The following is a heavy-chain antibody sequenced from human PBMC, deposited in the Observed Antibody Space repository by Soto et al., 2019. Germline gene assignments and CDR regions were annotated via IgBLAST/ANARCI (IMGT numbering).Heavy chain of an antibody. CDR1: GVSISSYY. J-gene: IGHJ4*02. Sequence: SETLSLTCTVSGVSISSYYWIWIRQPPGKGLEWIGCIYYSGSTYYNPSLKSRVTISVDTSKNQFSLKLSSVTAADTAVYYCARHTPAISISDHWGQGTLVTVSS. CDR2: IYYSGST. V-gene: IGHV4-59*04. D-gene: IGHD2-15*01. CDR3: ARHTPAISISDH.